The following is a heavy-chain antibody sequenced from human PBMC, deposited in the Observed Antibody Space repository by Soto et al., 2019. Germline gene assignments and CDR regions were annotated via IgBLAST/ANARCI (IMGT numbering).Heavy chain of an antibody. J-gene: IGHJ4*02. D-gene: IGHD2-15*01. V-gene: IGHV3-23*01. Sequence: GGSLRLSCAASGFTFSNYAMSWVRQAPGKGLEWVSSISGSGGSTYYAGPVKGRFTISRGNSKSTLYLQMNSLRAEDTAVYYCAKGTAVAATAYFDYWGQGTLVTVSS. CDR1: GFTFSNYA. CDR3: AKGTAVAATAYFDY. CDR2: ISGSGGST.